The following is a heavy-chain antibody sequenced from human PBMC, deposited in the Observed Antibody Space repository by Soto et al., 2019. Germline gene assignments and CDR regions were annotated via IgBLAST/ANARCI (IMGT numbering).Heavy chain of an antibody. J-gene: IGHJ6*02. V-gene: IGHV3-48*03. CDR2: CSSTGYTT. Sequence: EVQLVESGGGLVQPGRSLILSCAASGFTFSRYEMSWVRQAPGKGLEWLSYCSSTGYTTVYADSVEGRFTISRDNAKDSLYLQMNSLRVEDTAVYYCARVVQRGGYAMDVWGQGTTVTVSS. CDR1: GFTFSRYE. CDR3: ARVVQRGGYAMDV.